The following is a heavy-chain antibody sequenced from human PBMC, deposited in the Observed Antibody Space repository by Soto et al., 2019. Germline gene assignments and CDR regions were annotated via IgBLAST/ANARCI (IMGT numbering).Heavy chain of an antibody. V-gene: IGHV1-18*01. CDR1: RYTFTSYG. CDR3: ARDQGVAGRRDFDY. Sequence: GASVKVSCKASRYTFTSYGISWVRQAPGQGLEWMGWISAYNGNTNYAQKLQGRVTMTTDTSTSTAYMELRSLRSDDTAVYYCARDQGVAGRRDFDYWGQGTLVTVSS. D-gene: IGHD6-19*01. J-gene: IGHJ4*02. CDR2: ISAYNGNT.